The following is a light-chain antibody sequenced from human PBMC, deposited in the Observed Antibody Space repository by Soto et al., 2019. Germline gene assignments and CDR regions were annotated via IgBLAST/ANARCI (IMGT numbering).Light chain of an antibody. CDR1: TSDVGGYNF. CDR2: EVS. Sequence: QSALTQPASVSGSPGQSITISCTGTTSDVGGYNFVSWYQLHPGKAPKLMIFEVSNRPSGVSNRFSGSKSGNTASLTISGLQAEDEADYYWSSYTSSGTRVFGTGTKLTVL. CDR3: SSYTSSGTRV. J-gene: IGLJ1*01. V-gene: IGLV2-14*01.